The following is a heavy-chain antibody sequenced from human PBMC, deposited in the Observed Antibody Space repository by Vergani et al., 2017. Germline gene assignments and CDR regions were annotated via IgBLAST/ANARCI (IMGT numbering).Heavy chain of an antibody. CDR3: AGEAYSSSSTSYYGMDV. CDR2: INPSGGST. Sequence: QVQLVQSGAEVKKPGASVKVSCKASGYTFTSYYMHWVRQAPGQGLEWMGIINPSGGSTSYAQKFQGRVTMTRDTSTSTVYMELSSLRSEDTAVYYCAGEAYSSSSTSYYGMDVWGQGTTVTVSS. J-gene: IGHJ6*02. V-gene: IGHV1-46*01. D-gene: IGHD6-6*01. CDR1: GYTFTSYY.